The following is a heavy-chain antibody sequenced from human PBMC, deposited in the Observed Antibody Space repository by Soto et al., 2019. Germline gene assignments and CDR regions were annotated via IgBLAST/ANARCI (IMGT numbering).Heavy chain of an antibody. CDR2: ISARGEKT. Sequence: GGSMRLSCAASGFTLNSYAMNWVRQAPGKGLEWVSGISARGEKTYYADSVKGRFTISRDNSKNTVYLQMNSLRAKDTAVFYCAKALPMYYYDSSGYSDYYYDMDVWGQGTTVTVSS. CDR3: AKALPMYYYDSSGYSDYYYDMDV. CDR1: GFTLNSYA. J-gene: IGHJ6*02. D-gene: IGHD3-22*01. V-gene: IGHV3-23*01.